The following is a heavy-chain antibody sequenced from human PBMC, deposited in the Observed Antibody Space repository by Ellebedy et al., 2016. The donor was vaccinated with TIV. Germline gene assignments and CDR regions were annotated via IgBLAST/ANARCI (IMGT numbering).Heavy chain of an antibody. V-gene: IGHV3-48*04. CDR3: ARDLYNSALDY. Sequence: GESLKISXAASGFTFSSYSMNWVRQAPGKGLEWVSYISSGSSTIYYADSVKGRFIISRDNAKNSLYLQMNSLRAEDTAVYYCARDLYNSALDYWGQGTLVTVSS. CDR1: GFTFSSYS. D-gene: IGHD6-19*01. CDR2: ISSGSSTI. J-gene: IGHJ4*02.